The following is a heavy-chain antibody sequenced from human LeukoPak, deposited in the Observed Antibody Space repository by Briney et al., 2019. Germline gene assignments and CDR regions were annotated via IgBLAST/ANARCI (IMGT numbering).Heavy chain of an antibody. CDR1: GFTLKTAW. V-gene: IGHV3-15*01. Sequence: GGSLRLYCAASGFTLKTAWMTWVRQPPGRGLEWVGRIKIKADGETVNYAVSVRGRFTISRDNSTDQLYLQINRLKTEDTAVYYCAADWPGGAYPLDIWGQGTPVTVST. D-gene: IGHD3-16*01. CDR3: AADWPGGAYPLDI. J-gene: IGHJ4*02. CDR2: IKIKADGETV.